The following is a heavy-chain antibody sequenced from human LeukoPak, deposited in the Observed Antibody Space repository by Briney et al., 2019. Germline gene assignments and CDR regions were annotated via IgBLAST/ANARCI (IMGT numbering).Heavy chain of an antibody. J-gene: IGHJ4*02. D-gene: IGHD3-22*01. V-gene: IGHV3-21*01. CDR3: VRGIYYYDSRGYYGGIY. CDR2: ISSSSNYI. CDR1: GFTFSSYT. Sequence: GGSLRLSCAASGFTFSSYTMNWVRQSPGKGLEWVSSISSSSNYIYYADSVKGRFTISRDNAKNSLYLQMDSLSAEDTAVYYCVRGIYYYDSRGYYGGIYWGQGTLVTVSS.